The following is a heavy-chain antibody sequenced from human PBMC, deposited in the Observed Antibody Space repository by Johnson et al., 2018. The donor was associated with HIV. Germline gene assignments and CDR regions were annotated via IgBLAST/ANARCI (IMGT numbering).Heavy chain of an antibody. D-gene: IGHD6-13*01. Sequence: VQLVESGGGMVRPGGSLRLSCAASGFIFNDYVMHWVRQAPGKGLEWVSGVNWNGGSTGYADSVKGRFTISRDNAKNSLYLQMKSLRDEDTALYYCASHRSVAADDAFDIWGQGTMVTVSS. CDR2: VNWNGGST. J-gene: IGHJ3*02. CDR1: GFIFNDYV. V-gene: IGHV3-20*04. CDR3: ASHRSVAADDAFDI.